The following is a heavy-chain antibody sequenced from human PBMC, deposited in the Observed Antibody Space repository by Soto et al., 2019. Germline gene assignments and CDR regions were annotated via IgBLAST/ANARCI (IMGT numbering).Heavy chain of an antibody. V-gene: IGHV5-51*01. Sequence: GHSLTLSVTGSGYSFTSYWIGWVLQIPGKGLEWMGIIYPGDSDTRYSPSFQGQVTISADKSISTAYLQWSSLKASDTAMYYCARVAGHAYYYYYYGMDVCGQGTTVTVSS. CDR2: IYPGDSDT. J-gene: IGHJ6*02. D-gene: IGHD2-15*01. CDR1: GYSFTSYW. CDR3: ARVAGHAYYYYYYGMDV.